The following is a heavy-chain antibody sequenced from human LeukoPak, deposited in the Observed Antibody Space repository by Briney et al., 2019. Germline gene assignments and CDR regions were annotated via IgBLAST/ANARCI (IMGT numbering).Heavy chain of an antibody. D-gene: IGHD4-17*01. J-gene: IGHJ4*02. CDR3: ARVPTGTFFDY. V-gene: IGHV4-59*08. CDR1: GGSPSSYY. Sequence: SQTLSLTCTVSGGSPSSYYCSWIRHPPGKGMEWNGYIYYSGGTSSNTTLTSRVTLSVHRSKNQLTLTLSSVPAAAPAVYYCARVPTGTFFDYWGQGTLVTVSS. CDR2: IYYSGGT.